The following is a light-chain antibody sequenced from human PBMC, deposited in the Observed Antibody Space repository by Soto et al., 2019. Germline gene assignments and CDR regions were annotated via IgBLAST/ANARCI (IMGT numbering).Light chain of an antibody. V-gene: IGKV3-20*01. J-gene: IGKJ5*01. Sequence: EIVLTQSPGTLSLSPGERATLSCRADQSVTGDYLAWYQQKAGQAPRILMYGASRRAPGIPDRFSGSGSGTDFTLTISGLEPEDSAVYYWQQYGMSPFTFGQGTRLEIK. CDR1: QSVTGDY. CDR3: QQYGMSPFT. CDR2: GAS.